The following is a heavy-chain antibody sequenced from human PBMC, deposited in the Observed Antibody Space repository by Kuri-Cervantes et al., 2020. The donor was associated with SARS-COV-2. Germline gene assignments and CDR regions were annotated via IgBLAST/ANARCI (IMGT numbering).Heavy chain of an antibody. V-gene: IGHV3-23*01. D-gene: IGHD2-2*01. CDR1: GFTFSSYA. CDR2: ISGSGGST. CDR3: ARDPCSSTSCYIYTPFDY. Sequence: GESLKISCAASGFTFSSYAMSWVRQAPGKGLEWVSAISGSGGSTYYADSVKGRFTISRDNSKNTLYLQMNSLRAEDTAVYYCARDPCSSTSCYIYTPFDYWGQGTLVTVSS. J-gene: IGHJ4*02.